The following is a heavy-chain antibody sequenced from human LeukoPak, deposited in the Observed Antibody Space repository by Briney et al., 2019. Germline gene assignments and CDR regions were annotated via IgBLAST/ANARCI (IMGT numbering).Heavy chain of an antibody. Sequence: GGSLRLSCAASGFTFSSYGMHWVRQAPGKGLEWVAVIWYDGSNKYYADSVKGRFTISRDNSKNTLYLQMNSLRAEDTAAYYCAREGVPANYDFWSGYYKGAGNYFDYWGQGTLVTVSS. CDR3: AREGVPANYDFWSGYYKGAGNYFDY. V-gene: IGHV3-33*01. J-gene: IGHJ4*02. D-gene: IGHD3-3*01. CDR1: GFTFSSYG. CDR2: IWYDGSNK.